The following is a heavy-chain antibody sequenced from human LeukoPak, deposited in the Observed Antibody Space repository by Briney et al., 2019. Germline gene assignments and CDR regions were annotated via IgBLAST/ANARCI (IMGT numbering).Heavy chain of an antibody. CDR1: GGSISSGSYY. CDR3: ARGPDYSNYVDY. J-gene: IGHJ4*02. V-gene: IGHV4-61*02. D-gene: IGHD4-11*01. Sequence: SSETLSLTCTVSGGSISSGSYYWHWIRQPAGKGPEWIGRISTSGITKYNPSLKSRVTIPVDTSKNQFSLKLSSVTAADTAVYYCARGPDYSNYVDYWGQGTLVTVSS. CDR2: ISTSGIT.